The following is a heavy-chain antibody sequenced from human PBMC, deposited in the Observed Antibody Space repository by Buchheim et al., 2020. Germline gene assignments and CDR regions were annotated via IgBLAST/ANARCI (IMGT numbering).Heavy chain of an antibody. Sequence: QVQLVQSGAELKKPGASVKVSCKASGYTFTNYYMNWVRQAPGQGLEWMGIINPSAGSTTYAQNFKGRVTMSRDTSTSTVYLELSSLRSEDTAIYYCARTAAPTSGWYVYWGQGTL. D-gene: IGHD6-19*01. CDR3: ARTAAPTSGWYVY. CDR1: GYTFTNYY. V-gene: IGHV1-46*01. J-gene: IGHJ4*02. CDR2: INPSAGST.